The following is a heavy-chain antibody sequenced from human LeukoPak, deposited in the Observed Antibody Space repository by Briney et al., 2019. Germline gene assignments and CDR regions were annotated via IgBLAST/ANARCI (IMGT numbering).Heavy chain of an antibody. D-gene: IGHD3-22*01. CDR3: AKDRSSGYYYRTKFGFDY. J-gene: IGHJ4*02. CDR1: GFTFSSYA. Sequence: PGGSLRLSCAASGFTFSSYAMSWVRQAPGKGLEWVSAISGSGGSTYYADSVKSRFTISRDNSKNTLYLQMNSLRAEDTAVYYCAKDRSSGYYYRTKFGFDYWGQGTLVTVSS. V-gene: IGHV3-23*01. CDR2: ISGSGGST.